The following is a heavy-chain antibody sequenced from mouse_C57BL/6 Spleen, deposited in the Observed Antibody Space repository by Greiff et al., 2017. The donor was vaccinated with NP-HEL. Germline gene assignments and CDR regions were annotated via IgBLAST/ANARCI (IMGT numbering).Heavy chain of an antibody. V-gene: IGHV5-4*03. CDR2: ISDGGSYT. D-gene: IGHD1-2*01. CDR1: GFTFSSYA. CDR3: ARVGYYGGDYCDY. Sequence: EVKLVESGGGLVKPGGSLKLSCAASGFTFSSYAMSWVRQTPEKRLEWVATISDGGSYTYYPDNVKGRFTISRDNAKNNLYLQMSHLKSEDTAMYYCARVGYYGGDYCDYWGQGTTLTVAS. J-gene: IGHJ2*01.